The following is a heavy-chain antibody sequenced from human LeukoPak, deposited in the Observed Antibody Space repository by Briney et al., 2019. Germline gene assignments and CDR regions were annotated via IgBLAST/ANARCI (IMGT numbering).Heavy chain of an antibody. D-gene: IGHD6-6*01. CDR3: AKDHYSRSFDY. J-gene: IGHJ4*02. CDR2: IYSGGST. Sequence: GGSLRLSCAASGFTVSSNYMSWVRQAPGKGLEWVSVIYSGGSTYYADSVKGRFTISRDNSKNTLYLQMNSLRPEDTAVYYCAKDHYSRSFDYWGQGTLVSVSS. CDR1: GFTVSSNY. V-gene: IGHV3-66*02.